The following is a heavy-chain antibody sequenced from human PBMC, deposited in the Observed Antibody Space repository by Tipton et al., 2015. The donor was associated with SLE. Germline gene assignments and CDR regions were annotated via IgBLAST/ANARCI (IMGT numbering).Heavy chain of an antibody. Sequence: SLRLSCAASGFTFSNYEMNWVRQAPGKGLEWVAVISYDGNKENYADSVRGRFTISRDNSKNSLYVDMNSLRAEDTALYYCAKDLARDCSGGSCYVLDYWGQGILVTVSS. D-gene: IGHD2-15*01. CDR1: GFTFSNYE. CDR3: AKDLARDCSGGSCYVLDY. J-gene: IGHJ4*02. V-gene: IGHV3-30*18. CDR2: ISYDGNKE.